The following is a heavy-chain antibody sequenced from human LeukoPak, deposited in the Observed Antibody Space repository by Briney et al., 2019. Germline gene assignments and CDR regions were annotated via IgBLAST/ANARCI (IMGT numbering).Heavy chain of an antibody. V-gene: IGHV4-34*01. Sequence: SETLSLTCAVYGGSFSGYYWSWIRQPPGKGLEWIGEINHSGSTNYNPSLKSRVTISVDTSKNQFSLKLSSVAAADTAVYYCARGVAGDFWSGYYTGPNWFDPWGQGTLVTVPS. CDR3: ARGVAGDFWSGYYTGPNWFDP. D-gene: IGHD3-3*01. CDR2: INHSGST. J-gene: IGHJ5*02. CDR1: GGSFSGYY.